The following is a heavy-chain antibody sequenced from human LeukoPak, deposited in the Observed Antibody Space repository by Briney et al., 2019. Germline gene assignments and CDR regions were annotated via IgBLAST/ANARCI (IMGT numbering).Heavy chain of an antibody. CDR1: GYIFTGYY. D-gene: IGHD6-13*01. Sequence: ASVKVSCKASGYIFTGYYMHWVRQAPGQGLEWMGWMNPNSGNTGYAQKFQGRVTITRNTSISTAYMELSSLRSEDTAVYYCATLDTDSSRGFDYWGQGTLVTVSS. CDR2: MNPNSGNT. V-gene: IGHV1-8*03. CDR3: ATLDTDSSRGFDY. J-gene: IGHJ4*02.